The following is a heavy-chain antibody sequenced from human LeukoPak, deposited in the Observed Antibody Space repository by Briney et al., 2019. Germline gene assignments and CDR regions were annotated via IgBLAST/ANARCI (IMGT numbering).Heavy chain of an antibody. CDR3: ARGRGTSGSNRDFYYYYYMDV. CDR2: IIPIFGTA. D-gene: IGHD2-15*01. V-gene: IGHV1-69*06. CDR1: GGTFSSYA. Sequence: SVKVSCKASGGTFSSYAISWVRQAPGQGLELMGGIIPIFGTANYAQKFQGRVTITADKSTSTAYMELSSLRHDDLAVYYCARGRGTSGSNRDFYYYYYMDVWGKGTTVTVSS. J-gene: IGHJ6*03.